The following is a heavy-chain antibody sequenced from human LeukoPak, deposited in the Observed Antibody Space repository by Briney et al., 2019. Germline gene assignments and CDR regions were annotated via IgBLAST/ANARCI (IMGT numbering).Heavy chain of an antibody. D-gene: IGHD4-17*01. J-gene: IGHJ4*02. CDR3: AREAVTTPSFDY. CDR2: IWYDGSNK. V-gene: IGHV3-33*01. Sequence: GGSLRLTCAAPGFTFRSYGMHWVRQAPGKGLEWVAVIWYDGSNKYYADSVKGRFTISRDNSKNTLYLQMNSLRAEDTAVYSCAREAVTTPSFDYWGQGTLVTVSS. CDR1: GFTFRSYG.